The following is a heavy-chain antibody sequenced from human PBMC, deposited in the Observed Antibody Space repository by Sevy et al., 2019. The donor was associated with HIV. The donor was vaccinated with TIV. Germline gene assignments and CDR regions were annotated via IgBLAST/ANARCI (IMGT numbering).Heavy chain of an antibody. V-gene: IGHV4-39*02. CDR1: GGSISSSSYY. Sequence: SETLSLTCTVSGGSISSSSYYWGWIRQPPGKGLEWTGSIYYSGSTYYNPSLKSRVTISVDTSKNQFSLKLSSVTAADTAVYYCARDPYYFDYWGQGTLVTVSS. CDR2: IYYSGST. J-gene: IGHJ4*02. CDR3: ARDPYYFDY.